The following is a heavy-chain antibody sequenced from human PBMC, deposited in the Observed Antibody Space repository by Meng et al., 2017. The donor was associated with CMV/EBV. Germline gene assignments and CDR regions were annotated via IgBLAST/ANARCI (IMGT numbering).Heavy chain of an antibody. D-gene: IGHD2-8*01. J-gene: IGHJ5*02. Sequence: SVYTFTSYGISWVRQAPGQGLEWMGWISAYNGNTNYAQKLQGRVTMTTDTSTSTAYMELRSLRSDGTAVYYCARDIVLMVYASWFDPWGQGTLVTVSS. CDR2: ISAYNGNT. V-gene: IGHV1-18*01. CDR3: ARDIVLMVYASWFDP. CDR1: VYTFTSYG.